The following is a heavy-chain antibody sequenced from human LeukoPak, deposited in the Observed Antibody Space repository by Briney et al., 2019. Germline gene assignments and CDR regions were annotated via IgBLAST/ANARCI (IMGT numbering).Heavy chain of an antibody. CDR1: GYTFTSYD. CDR3: ARAEWADTAMVTYPYYYYGMDV. D-gene: IGHD5-18*01. CDR2: ISAYNGNT. Sequence: ASVKVSCKASGYTFTSYDINWVRQATGQGLEWTGWISAYNGNTNYAQKLQGRVTMTTDTSTSTAYMELRSLRSDDTAVYYCARAEWADTAMVTYPYYYYGMDVWGQGTTVTVSS. J-gene: IGHJ6*02. V-gene: IGHV1-18*01.